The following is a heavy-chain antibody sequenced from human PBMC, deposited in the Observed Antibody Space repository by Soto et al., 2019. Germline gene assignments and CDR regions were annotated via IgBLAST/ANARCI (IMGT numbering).Heavy chain of an antibody. CDR3: AMVDVYVTPSPQDV. CDR2: INAYNGNT. D-gene: IGHD3-16*01. V-gene: IGHV1-18*01. J-gene: IGHJ6*02. CDR1: XYXFTSYG. Sequence: QVQLVQSGAEVKNPGASVKVSCXXSXYXFTSYGIGWVRQAPGQGLEWMGWINAYNGNTNYAQNLQGRVTLTTDTSTSTAYMELRSLRSNDTAVYYCAMVDVYVTPSPQDVWGQGTTVTVSS.